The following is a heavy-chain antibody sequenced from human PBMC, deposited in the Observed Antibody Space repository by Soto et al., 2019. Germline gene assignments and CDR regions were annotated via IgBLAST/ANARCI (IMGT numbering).Heavy chain of an antibody. CDR3: ACPQQPGALGGYYYMDV. V-gene: IGHV1-69*02. Sequence: SVKVSCKASGGTLSSYTISWVRQAPGQGLEWMGRIIPILGIANYAQKFQGRVTITADKSTSTAYMELSSLRSEDTAVYYCACPQQPGALGGYYYMDVWGKGTTVTVSS. J-gene: IGHJ6*03. CDR2: IIPILGIA. CDR1: GGTLSSYT. D-gene: IGHD6-13*01.